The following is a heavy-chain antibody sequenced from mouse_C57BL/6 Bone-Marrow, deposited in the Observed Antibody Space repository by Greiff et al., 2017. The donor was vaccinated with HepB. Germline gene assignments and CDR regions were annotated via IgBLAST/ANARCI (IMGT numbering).Heavy chain of an antibody. D-gene: IGHD4-1*01. CDR2: IRNKANGYTT. J-gene: IGHJ3*01. CDR3: ARETGTKGFAY. CDR1: GFTFTAYY. V-gene: IGHV7-3*01. Sequence: EVKLMESGGGLVQPGGSLSLSCAASGFTFTAYYMSWVRQPPGKALEWLGFIRNKANGYTTEYSASVKGRFTISRDNSQSILYLQMNALRAEDSATYYCARETGTKGFAYWGQGTLVTVSA.